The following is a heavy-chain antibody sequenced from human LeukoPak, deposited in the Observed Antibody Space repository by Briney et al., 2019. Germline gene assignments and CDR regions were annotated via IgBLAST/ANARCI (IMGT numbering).Heavy chain of an antibody. V-gene: IGHV3-23*01. Sequence: GGSLRLSCAASGITFSSYAMSWVRQAPGKGLEWMSSVSSSGGSTDYADSVKGRFTISRDNSKNMLYLQMNSLRAEDTAVYFCARPSGSVTIFGVVDYFDYWGPGTLVTVSS. CDR3: ARPSGSVTIFGVVDYFDY. J-gene: IGHJ4*02. CDR1: GITFSSYA. CDR2: VSSSGGST. D-gene: IGHD3-3*01.